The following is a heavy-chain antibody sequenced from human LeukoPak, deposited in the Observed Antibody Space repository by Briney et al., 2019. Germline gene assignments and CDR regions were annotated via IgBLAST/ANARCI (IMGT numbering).Heavy chain of an antibody. J-gene: IGHJ4*02. CDR1: VYIFTIFG. V-gene: IGHV1-18*01. CDR2: IIAYNRNT. D-gene: IGHD3-22*01. Sequence: ASVKVSCKASVYIFTIFGLSCVRQAPGQGLECRGWIIAYNRNTNYAQKLQGRVTMTTDTSTSTAYLELRSLRSDDTAVYYCARDVQTAYYYDSSGHDYWGQGTLVTVSS. CDR3: ARDVQTAYYYDSSGHDY.